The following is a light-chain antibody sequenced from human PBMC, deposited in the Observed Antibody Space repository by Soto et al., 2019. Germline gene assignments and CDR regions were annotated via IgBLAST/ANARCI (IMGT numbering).Light chain of an antibody. CDR1: SSDVGAYNY. Sequence: QSALAQPRSVSGSPGQSVTISCTGTSSDVGAYNYVSWYQQHPGKAPKLMIYDVNKRPSGVPDRFSGSKSGSAASLTISGLQAEDEADYYCCSHAGSNTWVFGGGTKLTVL. CDR2: DVN. J-gene: IGLJ3*02. CDR3: CSHAGSNTWV. V-gene: IGLV2-11*01.